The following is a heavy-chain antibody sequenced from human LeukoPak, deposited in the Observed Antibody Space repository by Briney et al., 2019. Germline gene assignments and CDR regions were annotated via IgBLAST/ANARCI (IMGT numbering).Heavy chain of an antibody. V-gene: IGHV3-33*01. D-gene: IGHD2-15*01. J-gene: IGHJ3*02. CDR1: GFTFSSYG. CDR3: AREDIVVVVAAPGAFDI. CDR2: IWYDGSNK. Sequence: PGGSLRLSCAASGFTFSSYGMHWVRQAPGKGLEWVAVIWYDGSNKYYADSVKGRFTISRDNSKNTLYLQMNSLRAEDTAVYYCAREDIVVVVAAPGAFDIWGQGTMVTVSS.